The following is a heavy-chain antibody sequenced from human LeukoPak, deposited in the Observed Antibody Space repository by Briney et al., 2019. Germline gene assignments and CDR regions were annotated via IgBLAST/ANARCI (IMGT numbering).Heavy chain of an antibody. CDR1: AYTFTSYD. CDR2: MNPNSGNT. V-gene: IGHV1-8*01. Sequence: ASVKVSCNASAYTFTSYDINWVRQATGQGLEWMGWMNPNSGNTGYAQKFQGRLSMTRDMSTSTVYMELSSLRSEDTAVYYCARNSSDWYRGSFDIWGQGTMVIVSS. J-gene: IGHJ3*02. CDR3: ARNSSDWYRGSFDI. D-gene: IGHD6-19*01.